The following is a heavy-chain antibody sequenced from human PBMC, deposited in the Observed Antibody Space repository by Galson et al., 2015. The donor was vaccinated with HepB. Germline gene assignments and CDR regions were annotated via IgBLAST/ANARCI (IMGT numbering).Heavy chain of an antibody. Sequence: SLRLSCAASGFTFSSYGMHWVRQAPGKGLEWVAVISYDGSNKYYADSVKGRFTISRDNSKNTLYLQMNSLRAEDTAVYYCAKQGYSSTYYFDYWGQGTLVTVSS. CDR1: GFTFSSYG. J-gene: IGHJ4*02. D-gene: IGHD6-13*01. CDR3: AKQGYSSTYYFDY. CDR2: ISYDGSNK. V-gene: IGHV3-30*18.